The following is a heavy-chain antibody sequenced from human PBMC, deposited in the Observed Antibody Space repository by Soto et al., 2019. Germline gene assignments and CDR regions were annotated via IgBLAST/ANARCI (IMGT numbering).Heavy chain of an antibody. CDR1: GYTFRDYD. D-gene: IGHD3-22*01. V-gene: IGHV1-8*01. Sequence: QVQLVQSGAEVKKPGASVMVSCKASGYTFRDYDINWVRQASGQGLEWMGWMNPNSGNTAYAQKFQGRVTMTGDTTTNTAYMELSSRTSADTAVYYCTRRARIGKQLWLPFDSWAQGTLVTVSS. CDR2: MNPNSGNT. CDR3: TRRARIGKQLWLPFDS. J-gene: IGHJ4*02.